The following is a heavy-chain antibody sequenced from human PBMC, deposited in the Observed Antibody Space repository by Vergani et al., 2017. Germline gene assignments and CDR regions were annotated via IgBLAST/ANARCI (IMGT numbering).Heavy chain of an antibody. CDR3: ARGTWGLTYYYLY. J-gene: IGHJ4*02. CDR2: ISAYNGNT. CDR1: GYTFTSYG. D-gene: IGHD3-10*01. Sequence: QVQLVQSGAEVKKPGASVKVSCKASGYTFTSYGISWVRQAPGQGLEWMGWISAYNGNTKYSQEFQGRVTISRDTSASTAYMELSSLRSEDTAVYYCARGTWGLTYYYLYWGQGTLVIVSS. V-gene: IGHV1-18*04.